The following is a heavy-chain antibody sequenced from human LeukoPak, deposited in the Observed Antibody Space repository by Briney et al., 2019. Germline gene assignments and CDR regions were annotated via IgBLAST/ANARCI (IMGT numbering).Heavy chain of an antibody. Sequence: PGGSLRLSCSASGFTFRNHWMHWVRQTPGKGLVWVSRISSDGSSTTYADSVKGRFTISRDNAKNTLYLQMNNLRAEDTAVYYCAKEFGYSSGWPGNYYYYMDVWGKGTTVTVSS. CDR1: GFTFRNHW. J-gene: IGHJ6*03. CDR2: ISSDGSST. D-gene: IGHD6-19*01. V-gene: IGHV3-74*03. CDR3: AKEFGYSSGWPGNYYYYMDV.